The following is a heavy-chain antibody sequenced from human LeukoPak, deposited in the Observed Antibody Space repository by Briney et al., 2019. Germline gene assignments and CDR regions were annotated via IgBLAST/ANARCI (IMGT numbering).Heavy chain of an antibody. D-gene: IGHD3-10*01. CDR3: AREAGYGSGSQYYYYYMDV. J-gene: IGHJ6*03. CDR1: GFTFSSYE. CDR2: ISSSGSTI. V-gene: IGHV3-48*03. Sequence: PGGSLRLSCAASGFTFSSYEMNWVRQAPGKGLEWVSYISSSGSTIYYADSVKGRFTISRDNAKNSLYLQMNSLRAEDTAVYYCAREAGYGSGSQYYYYYMDVWGKGTTVTVSS.